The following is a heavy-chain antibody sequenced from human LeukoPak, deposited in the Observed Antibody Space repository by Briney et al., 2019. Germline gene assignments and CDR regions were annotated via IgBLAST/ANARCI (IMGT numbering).Heavy chain of an antibody. Sequence: GGSLRLSCTASGFTFSSYSMNWVRQAPGKGLEWVSYISSSSSTIYYADSVKGRFTISRDNAKNSLYLQMNSLRAEDTAVYYCARVPPVDIVATIYDYWGQGTLVTVSS. CDR3: ARVPPVDIVATIYDY. V-gene: IGHV3-48*04. CDR1: GFTFSSYS. D-gene: IGHD5-12*01. CDR2: ISSSSSTI. J-gene: IGHJ4*02.